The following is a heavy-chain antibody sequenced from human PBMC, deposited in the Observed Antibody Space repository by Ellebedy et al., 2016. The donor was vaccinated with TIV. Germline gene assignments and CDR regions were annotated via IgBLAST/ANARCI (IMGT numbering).Heavy chain of an antibody. J-gene: IGHJ4*02. CDR3: ARLPSGDIYGYSDY. D-gene: IGHD5-18*01. CDR1: GASISSDY. Sequence: SQTLSLTCAVSGASISSDYWNWFRQPPGEGLEWIGYMSVGGIGNLNPSLRSRVTISTDTSKNQFSLRMSSVTAADTAMYYCARLPSGDIYGYSDYWGQGALVTVSS. CDR2: MSVGGIG. V-gene: IGHV4-59*01.